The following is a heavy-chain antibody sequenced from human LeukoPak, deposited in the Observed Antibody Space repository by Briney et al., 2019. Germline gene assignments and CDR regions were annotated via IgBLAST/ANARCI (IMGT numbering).Heavy chain of an antibody. D-gene: IGHD2-21*02. CDR3: ARDPPPYCGGDCYN. V-gene: IGHV3-21*01. CDR1: GFTFSGYA. J-gene: IGHJ1*01. Sequence: GSLRLSCAASGFTFSGYAMSWVRQAPGKGLEWVSSISSSSSYIYYADSVKGRFTISRDNAKNSLYLQMNSLRAEDTAVYYCARDPPPYCGGDCYNWGQGTLVTVSS. CDR2: ISSSSSYI.